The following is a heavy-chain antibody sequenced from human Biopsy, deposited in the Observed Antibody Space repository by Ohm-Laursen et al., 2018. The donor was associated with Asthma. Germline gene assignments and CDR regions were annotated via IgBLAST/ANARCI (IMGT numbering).Heavy chain of an antibody. Sequence: SQTLSFTCTAFSGCITSGGYYWNWIRQHPGKGLEWIGFIYYSGSTYYNPSLKSRVSISIDTSKNQLFLKLSSVTAADSAVYYCARAQDYYDSRGYYKSFDYWGQGTLVTVSS. CDR2: IYYSGST. CDR1: SGCITSGGYY. J-gene: IGHJ4*02. D-gene: IGHD3-22*01. CDR3: ARAQDYYDSRGYYKSFDY. V-gene: IGHV4-31*03.